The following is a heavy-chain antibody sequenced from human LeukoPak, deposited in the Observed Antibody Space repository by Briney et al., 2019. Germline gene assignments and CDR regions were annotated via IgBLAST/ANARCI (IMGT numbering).Heavy chain of an antibody. CDR2: IYYSGST. D-gene: IGHD1-26*01. CDR3: ATAPSGSYFDDGY. CDR1: GGSISSGGYY. Sequence: PSQTLSLTCTVSGGSISSGGYYWSWIRQHPGKGLEWIGYIYYSGSTYYNPSLKSRVTISVDTSKNQFSLKLSSVTAADTAVYYCATAPSGSYFDDGYWGQGTLVTVSS. V-gene: IGHV4-31*03. J-gene: IGHJ4*02.